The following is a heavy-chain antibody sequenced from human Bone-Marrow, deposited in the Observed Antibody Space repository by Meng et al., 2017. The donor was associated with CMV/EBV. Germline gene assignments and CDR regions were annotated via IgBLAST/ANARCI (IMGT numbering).Heavy chain of an antibody. CDR1: GFTFSTYG. Sequence: GESLKISCAASGFTFSTYGMHWVRQAPGKGLEWVSYISSSSSTIYYADSVKGRFTISRDDSKNTLYLQMNSLKTEDTAVYYCTTSYDSSVFYYYGMDVWGQGTTVTVSS. CDR3: TTSYDSSVFYYYGMDV. D-gene: IGHD3-22*01. J-gene: IGHJ6*02. CDR2: ISSSSSTI. V-gene: IGHV3-48*01.